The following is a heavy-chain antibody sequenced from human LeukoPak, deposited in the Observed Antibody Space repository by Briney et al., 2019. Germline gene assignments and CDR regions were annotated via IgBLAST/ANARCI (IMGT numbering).Heavy chain of an antibody. V-gene: IGHV1-24*01. Sequence: ASVKVSCKVSGYTLTELSMHWVRQAPGKGLEWMGGFDPEDGETIYAQKFQGRVTMTEDTSTDTAYMELSSLRSEDTAVYYCATDLRLGYCSSTSCYKDAFDIWGQGTMVTVSS. J-gene: IGHJ3*02. D-gene: IGHD2-2*02. CDR3: ATDLRLGYCSSTSCYKDAFDI. CDR2: FDPEDGET. CDR1: GYTLTELS.